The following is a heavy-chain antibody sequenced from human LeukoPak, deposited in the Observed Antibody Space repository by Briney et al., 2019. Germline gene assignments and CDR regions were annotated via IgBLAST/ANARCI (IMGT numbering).Heavy chain of an antibody. CDR1: GVNVSKSY. V-gene: IGHV3-53*01. CDR3: ARDLAPLLWFGEPREV. CDR2: IYSAGTT. D-gene: IGHD3-10*01. Sequence: GGSLRLSCAASGVNVSKSYLSWVRQAPGKGLEWVAVIYSAGTTYYADSMKGRFTISREKSTNTLYLQMNSLSAEDTAVYHCARDLAPLLWFGEPREVWGKGTTVSVSS. J-gene: IGHJ6*04.